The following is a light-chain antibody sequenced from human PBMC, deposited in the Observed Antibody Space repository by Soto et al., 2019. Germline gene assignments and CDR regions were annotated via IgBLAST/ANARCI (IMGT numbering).Light chain of an antibody. V-gene: IGKV3-15*01. CDR3: QQYNHWTPIT. CDR1: RSVKTN. J-gene: IGKJ5*01. Sequence: EIVMTQSPATLSVSPGDRATLSCRASRSVKTNLAWYQQNPGQAPRLLIYGASTRATNVSARFSGSGSGTEFTLTISSLQSEDFALYYCQQYNHWTPITCGPGTRLEIK. CDR2: GAS.